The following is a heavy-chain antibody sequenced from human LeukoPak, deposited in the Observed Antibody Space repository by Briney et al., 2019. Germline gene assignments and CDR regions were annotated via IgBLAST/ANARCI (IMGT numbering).Heavy chain of an antibody. CDR1: GFTFSSYA. D-gene: IGHD6-19*01. CDR3: AKVIIAVARPPNY. Sequence: GGSLRLSCAASGFTFSSYAMSWVRQAPGKWLEWVSAISGSGGSTYYADSVKGRFTISRDNSKNTLYLQMNSLRAEDTAVCYCAKVIIAVARPPNYWGQGTLVTVSS. V-gene: IGHV3-23*01. J-gene: IGHJ4*02. CDR2: ISGSGGST.